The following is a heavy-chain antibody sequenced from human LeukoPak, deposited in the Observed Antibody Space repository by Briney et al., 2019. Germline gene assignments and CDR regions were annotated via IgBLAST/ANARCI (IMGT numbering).Heavy chain of an antibody. CDR2: ISYDGSNK. V-gene: IGHV3-30-3*01. J-gene: IGHJ3*02. CDR1: GFTFSTYA. Sequence: GRSLRLSCAASGFTFSTYAMHWVRQAPGKGLEWVAVISYDGSNKYYADSVKGRFTISRDNSKNTLYLQMNSLRPEDTAVYYCARSRAPPRYYSMEAAFDIWGQGTIVTVSS. CDR3: ARSRAPPRYYSMEAAFDI. D-gene: IGHD3-10*01.